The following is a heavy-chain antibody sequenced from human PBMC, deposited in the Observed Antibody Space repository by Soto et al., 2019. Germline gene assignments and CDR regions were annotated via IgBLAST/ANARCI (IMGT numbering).Heavy chain of an antibody. J-gene: IGHJ5*02. D-gene: IGHD6-13*01. CDR2: IIPLFGTT. CDR3: ARGATHGSSWYFWFDP. Sequence: QMQLVQSGAEVRMPGSSVKVSCKASGRTFSTYSINWVRQAPGQGLEWMGGIIPLFGTTNYAQKFKGRVTITADESTSTAYMELSSLRAEDAAVYYCARGATHGSSWYFWFDPWGQGTLVTVSS. V-gene: IGHV1-69*01. CDR1: GRTFSTYS.